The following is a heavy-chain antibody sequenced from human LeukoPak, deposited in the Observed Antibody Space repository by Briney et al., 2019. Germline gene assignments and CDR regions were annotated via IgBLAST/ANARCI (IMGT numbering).Heavy chain of an antibody. V-gene: IGHV4-59*01. CDR2: IYYSGST. Sequence: SETLSLTCTVSGGSISSYYWSWIRQPPGKGLECIGYIYYSGSTNYNPSLKSRVTISVDTSKNQFSLKLSSVTAADTAVYYCASPEDYYDSSGYYSAAFEIWGQGTMVTVSS. D-gene: IGHD3-22*01. CDR3: ASPEDYYDSSGYYSAAFEI. CDR1: GGSISSYY. J-gene: IGHJ3*02.